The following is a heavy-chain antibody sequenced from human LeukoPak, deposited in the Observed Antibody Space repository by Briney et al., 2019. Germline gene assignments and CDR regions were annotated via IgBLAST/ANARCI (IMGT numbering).Heavy chain of an antibody. CDR1: GVNCSSYS. CDR2: ISSSSSYI. CDR3: ARDWGYYYYYGMDV. Sequence: GGALRRSCAACGVNCSSYSMDWLRHAPGKGLELVSSISSSSSYIYYADSVKGRFTISRDNAKNSLYLQMNSLRAEDTAVYYCARDWGYYYYYGMDVWGQGTTVTVSS. J-gene: IGHJ6*02. V-gene: IGHV3-21*01. D-gene: IGHD3-16*01.